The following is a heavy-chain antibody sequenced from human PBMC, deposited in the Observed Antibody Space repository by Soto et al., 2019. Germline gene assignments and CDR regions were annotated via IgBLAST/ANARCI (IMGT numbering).Heavy chain of an antibody. Sequence: ASVKVSCKASGYTFTSYAMHWVRQAPGQRLEWMGWINAGNGNTKYSQKLQGRVTMATDTSTSTAYMELRSLRSDDTAVYYCARDINYGDYGYWGQGTLDTVSS. CDR1: GYTFTSYA. V-gene: IGHV1-3*01. CDR3: ARDINYGDYGY. CDR2: INAGNGNT. D-gene: IGHD4-17*01. J-gene: IGHJ4*02.